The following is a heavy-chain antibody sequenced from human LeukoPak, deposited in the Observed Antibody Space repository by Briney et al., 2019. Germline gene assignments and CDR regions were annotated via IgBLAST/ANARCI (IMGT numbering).Heavy chain of an antibody. Sequence: PGGSLRLSCAASGFTFSDYWMHWVRQAPGKGLVWVSRINSDGSTTSYADSVKGRFSISRDNAKNTLYLQMNSLRAEDTAVYYCAREEITVTDAFDIWGQGTMVTVSS. CDR2: INSDGSTT. CDR1: GFTFSDYW. D-gene: IGHD4-17*01. J-gene: IGHJ3*02. V-gene: IGHV3-74*01. CDR3: AREEITVTDAFDI.